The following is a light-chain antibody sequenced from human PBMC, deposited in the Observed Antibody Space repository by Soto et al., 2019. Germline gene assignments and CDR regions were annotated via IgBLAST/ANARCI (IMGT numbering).Light chain of an antibody. CDR2: ATS. J-gene: IGKJ1*01. Sequence: DIQMTQSPSSLSASVGDRVTITCRASQSISSSYLNWYQQKPGKAPNLLIYATSSLQSGVPSRFSGSGSGTDFTLTISSLQPEDFATYYCQQSSTTPPTFGQGTKVDIK. CDR3: QQSSTTPPT. CDR1: QSISSSY. V-gene: IGKV1-39*01.